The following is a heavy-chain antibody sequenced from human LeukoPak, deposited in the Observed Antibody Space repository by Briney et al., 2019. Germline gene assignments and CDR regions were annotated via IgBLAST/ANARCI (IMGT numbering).Heavy chain of an antibody. CDR2: IIPIFGTA. CDR1: GGTFSSYA. V-gene: IGHV1-69*06. D-gene: IGHD3-9*01. Sequence: ASVKVSCKASGGTFSSYAISWVRQAPGQGLEWMGGIIPIFGTANYAQKFQGRVTITADKSTSTAYMELSSLRSEDTAVYNCARLPSLTGPFDYWGQGTLVTVSS. CDR3: ARLPSLTGPFDY. J-gene: IGHJ4*02.